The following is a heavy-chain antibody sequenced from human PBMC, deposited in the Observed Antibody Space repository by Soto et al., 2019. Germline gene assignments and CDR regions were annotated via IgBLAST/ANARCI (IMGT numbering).Heavy chain of an antibody. J-gene: IGHJ5*02. CDR3: ARGRVGATNWNWIDP. Sequence: SETLSRTCAVYGGSFSYYYWNWIRQPPGKGLEWIGEINHRGSTKYNPSLKSRGTISVETSQNHFLLKRSSVTAADTAVYSCARGRVGATNWNWIDPWGQGTLVTVSS. D-gene: IGHD1-26*01. CDR1: GGSFSYYY. CDR2: INHRGST. V-gene: IGHV4-34*01.